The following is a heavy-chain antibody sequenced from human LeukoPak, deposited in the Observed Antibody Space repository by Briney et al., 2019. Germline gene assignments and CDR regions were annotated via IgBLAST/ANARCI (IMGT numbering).Heavy chain of an antibody. CDR1: GFTFSNYG. D-gene: IGHD3/OR15-3a*01. Sequence: GGSLRLSCATSGFTFSNYGMHWVRQAPGRGLEWVAFIRFDGSTKYYADSVKGRFTISRDNSKNTLHLLMNNLRVEDTAIYHCAKIPQVGTVTVPNFDHWGHGTLVTVS. CDR2: IRFDGSTK. J-gene: IGHJ4*01. CDR3: AKIPQVGTVTVPNFDH. V-gene: IGHV3-30*02.